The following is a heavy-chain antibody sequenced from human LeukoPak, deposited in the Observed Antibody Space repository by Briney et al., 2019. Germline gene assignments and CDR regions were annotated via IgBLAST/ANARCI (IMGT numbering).Heavy chain of an antibody. D-gene: IGHD2-2*02. V-gene: IGHV1-2*02. Sequence: ASVKVSCKASGYTFTGYYMHWVRQAPGQGLEWMGWINPNSGGTNYAQKFQGRVTMTRDTSISTAYMELSRLRSDDTAVYYCASLTGYCSSTSCYKDDYWGQGTLVTVS. CDR2: INPNSGGT. J-gene: IGHJ4*02. CDR1: GYTFTGYY. CDR3: ASLTGYCSSTSCYKDDY.